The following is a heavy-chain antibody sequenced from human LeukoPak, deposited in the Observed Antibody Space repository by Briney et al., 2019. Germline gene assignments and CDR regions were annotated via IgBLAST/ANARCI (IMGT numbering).Heavy chain of an antibody. V-gene: IGHV3-74*01. CDR2: INSDGSST. J-gene: IGHJ4*02. CDR3: ARGSAYSGYQDY. CDR1: GFTFSSYW. Sequence: PGGSLRLSCAASGFTFSSYWMHWVRHAPGKGLVWVSRINSDGSSTSYVDSVKGRFTISRDNAKNTLYLQMNSLRAEDTAVYYCARGSAYSGYQDYWGQGTLVTVSS. D-gene: IGHD5-12*01.